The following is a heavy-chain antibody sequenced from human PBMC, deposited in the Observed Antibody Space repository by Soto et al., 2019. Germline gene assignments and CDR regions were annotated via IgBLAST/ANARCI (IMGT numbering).Heavy chain of an antibody. CDR1: GFTFRVYA. V-gene: IGHV3-23*01. CDR2: IGGTGNTT. Sequence: VHLSESGGALVQPGGSLRLSCAASGFTFRVYAMSWFRQAPGGRLEWVSAIGGTGNTTYYADSVKGRFTIARDNSRDTLYLQMTSLRVEDTAVYYCARIRQLLFVSWGQGTLVSVSS. J-gene: IGHJ4*02. D-gene: IGHD2-2*01. CDR3: ARIRQLLFVS.